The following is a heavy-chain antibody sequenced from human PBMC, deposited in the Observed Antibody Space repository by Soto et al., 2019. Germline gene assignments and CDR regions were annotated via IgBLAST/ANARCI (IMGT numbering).Heavy chain of an antibody. D-gene: IGHD2-2*01. V-gene: IGHV3-49*03. CDR2: IRSKAYGGTT. CDR3: QYQLLTYYYGMDV. CDR1: GFTFGGHA. Sequence: SGGSLRLSCIGSGFTFGGHAMSWFRQAPGRGLEWVGFIRSKAYGGTTEYAASVKGRFTISRDDSNSIAYLQMNSLKTEDTAVYYCQYQLLTYYYGMDVWGQGTTVTVSS. J-gene: IGHJ6*02.